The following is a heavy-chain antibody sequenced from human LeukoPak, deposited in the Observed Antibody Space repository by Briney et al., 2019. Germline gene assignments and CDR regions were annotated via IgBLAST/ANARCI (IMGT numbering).Heavy chain of an antibody. CDR1: GFTFSSYA. J-gene: IGHJ4*02. Sequence: GGSLRLSCAASGFTFSSYAMSWVRQAPGKGLEWVSCIISSSSHIYYADSVKGRFTISRDNAKNSLYLQMNSLRAEDTAVYYCAKAWGRADGDPFDYWGQGTLVTVSS. CDR2: IISSSSHI. V-gene: IGHV3-21*01. D-gene: IGHD4-17*01. CDR3: AKAWGRADGDPFDY.